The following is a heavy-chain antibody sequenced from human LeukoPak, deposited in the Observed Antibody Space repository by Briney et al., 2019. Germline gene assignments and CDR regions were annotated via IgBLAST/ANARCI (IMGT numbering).Heavy chain of an antibody. CDR3: TKGQLWASGRAFDI. Sequence: PGGSLRLSCAASGFTFSRYSMNWVRPAPGKGLDWVAFVRDDGSSQKYAATVKGRFTTSRDNSKNTLYLQMNNLRPEDTAVYYCTKGQLWASGRAFDIWGQGTMVTVSS. J-gene: IGHJ3*02. D-gene: IGHD3-16*01. CDR2: VRDDGSSQ. V-gene: IGHV3-30*02. CDR1: GFTFSRYS.